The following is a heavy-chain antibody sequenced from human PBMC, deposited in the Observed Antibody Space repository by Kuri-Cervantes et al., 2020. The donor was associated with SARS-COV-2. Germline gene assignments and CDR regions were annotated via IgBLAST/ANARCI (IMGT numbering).Heavy chain of an antibody. CDR1: GGSISSSSYY. D-gene: IGHD3-10*01. V-gene: IGHV4-39*01. Sequence: SETLSLTCTVSGGSISSSSYYWGWIRQPPGKGLEWIGSIYYSGSTYYNPSLKGRVTISVDTSKNQFSLKLSSVTAADTAVYYCARHSAFGELLYWFDPWGQGTLVTVSS. CDR2: IYYSGST. J-gene: IGHJ5*02. CDR3: ARHSAFGELLYWFDP.